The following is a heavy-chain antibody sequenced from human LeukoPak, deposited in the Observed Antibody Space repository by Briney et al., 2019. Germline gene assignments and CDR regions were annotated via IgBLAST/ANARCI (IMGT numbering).Heavy chain of an antibody. D-gene: IGHD3-10*01. CDR2: INPNSGGT. CDR3: ARVLDYYGSGSYFADY. V-gene: IGHV1-2*02. Sequence: ASVKVSCKASGYTFTGYYMHWVRQAPGQGLEWMGWINPNSGGTNYAQEFQGRITMTTDTSTSTAYMELRSLRSDDTAVYYCARVLDYYGSGSYFADYWGQGTLVTVSS. CDR1: GYTFTGYY. J-gene: IGHJ4*02.